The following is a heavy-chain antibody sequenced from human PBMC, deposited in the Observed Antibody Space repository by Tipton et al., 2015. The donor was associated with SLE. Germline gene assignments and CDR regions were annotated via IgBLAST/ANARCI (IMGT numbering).Heavy chain of an antibody. CDR1: GSSIGRINYY. J-gene: IGHJ4*02. CDR2: VYHNGTA. CDR3: ARRYNYGTFDY. D-gene: IGHD5-18*01. V-gene: IGHV4-39*01. Sequence: TLSLTCTVSGSSIGRINYYWAWIRQPPGKGLEWIGSVYHNGTAYYNPSLKSRLTIPVDTSQNQFSLDLSSVTAADTAVYYCARRYNYGTFDYWGQGTLVAVSS.